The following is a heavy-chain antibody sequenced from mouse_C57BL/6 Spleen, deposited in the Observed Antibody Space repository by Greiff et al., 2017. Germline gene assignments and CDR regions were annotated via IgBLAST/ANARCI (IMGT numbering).Heavy chain of an antibody. J-gene: IGHJ1*03. Sequence: EVKLMESGGGLVKPGGSLKLSCAASGFTFSSYAMSWVRQTPEKRLEWVATISDGGSYTYYPDNVKGRFTISRDNAKNNLYLQMSHLKSEDTAMYSCARDRSLYGSSYGWYFDVWGTGTTVTVSS. D-gene: IGHD1-1*01. CDR3: ARDRSLYGSSYGWYFDV. V-gene: IGHV5-4*01. CDR1: GFTFSSYA. CDR2: ISDGGSYT.